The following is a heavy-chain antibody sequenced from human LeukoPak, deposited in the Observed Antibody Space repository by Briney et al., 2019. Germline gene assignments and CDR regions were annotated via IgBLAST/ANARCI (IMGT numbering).Heavy chain of an antibody. CDR1: GGSISSSSYY. CDR3: ARHYSSGRSSVDAFDI. J-gene: IGHJ3*02. Sequence: RASETLSLTCTVSGGSISSSSYYWGWIRQPPGKGLEWIGSIYYSGSTYYNPSLKSRVTISVDTSKNQFSLKLSSVTAADTAVYYFARHYSSGRSSVDAFDIWGQGTMVTVSS. D-gene: IGHD3-10*01. CDR2: IYYSGST. V-gene: IGHV4-39*01.